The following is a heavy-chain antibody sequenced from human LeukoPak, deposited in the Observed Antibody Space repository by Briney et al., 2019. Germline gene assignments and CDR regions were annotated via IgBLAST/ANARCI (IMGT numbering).Heavy chain of an antibody. D-gene: IGHD1-1*01. CDR2: IWYDGSNK. Sequence: GGSPRLSCAASGFTFSSYGMHWVRQAPGKGLEWVAVIWYDGSNKYYADSVKGRFTISRGNSKNTLYLQMNSLRAEDTAVYYCARELPWNYFDYWGQGTLVTVSS. CDR1: GFTFSSYG. J-gene: IGHJ4*02. V-gene: IGHV3-33*01. CDR3: ARELPWNYFDY.